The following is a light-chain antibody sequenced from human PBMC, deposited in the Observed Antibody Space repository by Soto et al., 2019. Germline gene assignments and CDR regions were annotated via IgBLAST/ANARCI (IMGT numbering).Light chain of an antibody. V-gene: IGKV3-11*01. Sequence: EIVLTQSPATLSLSPGERATLSCRASQSVSSYLAWYQQKPGQAPRLLIYDASNRATGIPARFSGSGSGTYFTLTSSSLEPEDFAVYYCQQRSNWPPLTFGGGTKVEIK. CDR2: DAS. CDR1: QSVSSY. J-gene: IGKJ4*01. CDR3: QQRSNWPPLT.